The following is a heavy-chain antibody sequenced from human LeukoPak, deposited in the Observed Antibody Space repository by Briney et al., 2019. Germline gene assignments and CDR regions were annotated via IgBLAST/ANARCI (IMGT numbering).Heavy chain of an antibody. CDR1: GFTFSNSE. V-gene: IGHV3-48*03. D-gene: IGHD6-19*01. CDR2: ISSGGGTI. J-gene: IGHJ4*02. CDR3: AKDARRTSGWYFFDY. Sequence: PGGSLRLSCAASGFTFSNSEMNWVRQAPGKGLEWVSYISSGGGTIYYADSVKGRFTISRDNSKNTLFLQMNSLRAEDTAVYFCAKDARRTSGWYFFDYWGQGTLVTVSS.